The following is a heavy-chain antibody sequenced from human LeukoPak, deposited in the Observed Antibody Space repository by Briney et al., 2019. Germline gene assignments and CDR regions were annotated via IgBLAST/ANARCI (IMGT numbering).Heavy chain of an antibody. J-gene: IGHJ6*03. CDR3: ARERTYYYYYMDV. Sequence: GGSLRLSCAASGFTFSSYWMHWVRQAPGKGLVWVSRINSDGSSTSYADSVKGRFTISRDNAKNTLYLQMNSLRAEDTAVYYCARERTYYYYYMDVWGKGTTVTVSS. CDR2: INSDGSST. V-gene: IGHV3-74*01. CDR1: GFTFSSYW.